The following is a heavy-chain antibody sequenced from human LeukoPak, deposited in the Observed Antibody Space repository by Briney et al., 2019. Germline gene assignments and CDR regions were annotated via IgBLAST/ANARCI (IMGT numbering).Heavy chain of an antibody. J-gene: IGHJ4*02. CDR3: ARPDKTGTIDY. CDR1: GYTFTGYY. D-gene: IGHD1-7*01. V-gene: IGHV1-2*02. CDR2: INPNSGGT. Sequence: ASVKVSCKASGYTFTGYYMHWVRQAPGQGLEWMGWINPNSGGTNYAQKFQGRVTMTRDTSISTAYMELSRPRSDDTAVYYCARPDKTGTIDYWGQGTLVPVSS.